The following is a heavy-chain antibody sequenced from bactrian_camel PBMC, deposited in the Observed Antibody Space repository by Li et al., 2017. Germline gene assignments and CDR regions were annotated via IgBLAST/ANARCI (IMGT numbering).Heavy chain of an antibody. V-gene: IGHV3S40*01. J-gene: IGHJ6*01. CDR2: IDSVLGRT. Sequence: VQLVESGGGLVQPGGSLTLSCAASVFTFSNYYISWVRQAPGKGLEWVSTIDSVLGRTAYADSVKGRFTISGDDAKNTLHLQVNSLKTEDSAVYYCAAIVLGSWSKAFGYWGQGTQVTVS. CDR1: VFTFSNYY. D-gene: IGHD6*01. CDR3: AAIVLGSWSKAFGY.